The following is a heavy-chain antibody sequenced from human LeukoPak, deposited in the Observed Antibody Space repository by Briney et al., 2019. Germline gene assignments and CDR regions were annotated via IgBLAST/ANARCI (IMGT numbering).Heavy chain of an antibody. CDR3: AKDRNHYYFDAFDI. CDR2: ISWNSGSI. V-gene: IGHV3-9*03. Sequence: PGGSLRLSCAASGFTFDDYAMHWVRQAPGKGLEWVSGISWNSGSIGYADSVKGRFTISRDNAKNSLYLQMNSLRAEDMALYYCAKDRNHYYFDAFDIWGQGTMVTVSS. CDR1: GFTFDDYA. J-gene: IGHJ3*02. D-gene: IGHD2/OR15-2a*01.